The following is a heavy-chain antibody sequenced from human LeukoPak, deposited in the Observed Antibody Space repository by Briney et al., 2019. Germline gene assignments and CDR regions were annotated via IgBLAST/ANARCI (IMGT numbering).Heavy chain of an antibody. CDR2: IYHSGST. D-gene: IGHD5-24*01. J-gene: IGHJ6*03. Sequence: PSETLSLTCTVSGYSISSGYYWGWIRQPPGKGLEWIGSIYHSGSTYYNPSRKSRVTISVDTSKNQFSLKLSSVTAADTAVYYCARMAPYYYYYYMDVWGKGTTVTVSS. CDR1: GYSISSGYY. V-gene: IGHV4-38-2*02. CDR3: ARMAPYYYYYYMDV.